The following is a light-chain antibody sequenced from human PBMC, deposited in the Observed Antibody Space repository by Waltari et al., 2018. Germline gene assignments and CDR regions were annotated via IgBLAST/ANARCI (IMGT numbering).Light chain of an antibody. Sequence: AIRMTQSPSSLSASTGARVTITCRASQSVSIYLAWYQQKPGKAPKLLIYAASTLQRGVPSRFSGSGSGTDFTLSISCLQSEDFATYYCQQYYDYLRTFGQGTKVEIK. CDR2: AAS. CDR3: QQYYDYLRT. J-gene: IGKJ1*01. CDR1: QSVSIY. V-gene: IGKV1-8*01.